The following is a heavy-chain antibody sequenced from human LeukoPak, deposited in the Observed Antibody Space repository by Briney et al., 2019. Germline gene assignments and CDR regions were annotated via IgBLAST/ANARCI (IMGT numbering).Heavy chain of an antibody. J-gene: IGHJ3*02. CDR2: ISSSGGST. CDR3: VKGRAGPHNGGSGSAFDI. V-gene: IGHV3-64D*06. D-gene: IGHD4-23*01. CDR1: GFTFRRYA. Sequence: GGSLRLSCSASGFTFRRYAMYWVRQAPGKGLEYVSAISSSGGSTHYAGSVKGRFTISRDNSQSTLYLQMSSLRPEDTAVYYCVKGRAGPHNGGSGSAFDIWGQGTMVTVSS.